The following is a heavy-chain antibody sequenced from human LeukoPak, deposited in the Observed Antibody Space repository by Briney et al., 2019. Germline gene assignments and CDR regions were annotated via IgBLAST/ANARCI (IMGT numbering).Heavy chain of an antibody. CDR2: IYTSGST. CDR3: ARLEYYFDY. Sequence: SQTLSLTCTVSGGSISSGSYYWSWIRQPAGKGLEWIGRIYTSGSTNYNHSLKSRVTISVDTSKNQFSLKLSSVTAADTAVYYCARLEYYFDYWGQGTLVTVST. D-gene: IGHD3-3*01. J-gene: IGHJ4*02. CDR1: GGSISSGSYY. V-gene: IGHV4-61*02.